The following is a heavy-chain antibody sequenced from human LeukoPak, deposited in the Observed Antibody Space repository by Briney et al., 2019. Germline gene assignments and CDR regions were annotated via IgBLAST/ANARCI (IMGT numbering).Heavy chain of an antibody. V-gene: IGHV3-23*01. Sequence: GGSLRLSCAASGFTFSNYAMSWVRQASGKGPEWVSLISDSGGSTYYANSVKGWFTFSRDNSKNTLYLQMNSLRAEDTAVYYCAKGPLGYYDSSGYLDYWGQGTLVTVSS. D-gene: IGHD3-22*01. J-gene: IGHJ4*02. CDR2: ISDSGGST. CDR1: GFTFSNYA. CDR3: AKGPLGYYDSSGYLDY.